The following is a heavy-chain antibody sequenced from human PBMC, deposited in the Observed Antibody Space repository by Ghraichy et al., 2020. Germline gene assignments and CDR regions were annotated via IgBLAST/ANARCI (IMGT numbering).Heavy chain of an antibody. CDR2: IYSGGST. D-gene: IGHD5-18*01. Sequence: GGSLRLSCAASGFTVSSNYMSWVRQAPGKGLEWVSVIYSGGSTYYADSVKGRFTISRDNSKNTLYLQMNSLRAEDTAVYYCARGRGYSYGYYFDYWGQGTLVTVSS. CDR3: ARGRGYSYGYYFDY. V-gene: IGHV3-53*01. J-gene: IGHJ4*02. CDR1: GFTVSSNY.